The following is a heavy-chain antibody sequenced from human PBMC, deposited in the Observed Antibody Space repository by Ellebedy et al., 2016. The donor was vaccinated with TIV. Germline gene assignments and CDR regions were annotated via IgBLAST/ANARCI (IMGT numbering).Heavy chain of an antibody. Sequence: AASVKVSCKASGGTFSSYGISWVRQAPGQGLEWMGWISAYHANTTFAQRLQGRVTMTTDTSTSTAYMELRRLRSDDTAVYYCARDRGRPEGEIYSYGFDYYYYYGMDVWGQGTTVTVSS. CDR1: GGTFSSYG. V-gene: IGHV1-18*01. CDR2: ISAYHANT. CDR3: ARDRGRPEGEIYSYGFDYYYYYGMDV. J-gene: IGHJ6*02. D-gene: IGHD5-18*01.